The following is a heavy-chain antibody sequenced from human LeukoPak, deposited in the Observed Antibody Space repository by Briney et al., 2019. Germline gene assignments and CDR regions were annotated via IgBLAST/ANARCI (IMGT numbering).Heavy chain of an antibody. CDR3: ARAYIAAAGTGLDY. Sequence: VASVKVSCKAFGYTFTGYYMHWVRQAPGQGLEWMGWINPNSGGTNYAQKFQGRVTMTRDTSISTAYMELSRLRSDDAAVYYCARAYIAAAGTGLDYWGQGTLVTVSS. CDR1: GYTFTGYY. D-gene: IGHD6-13*01. CDR2: INPNSGGT. J-gene: IGHJ4*02. V-gene: IGHV1-2*02.